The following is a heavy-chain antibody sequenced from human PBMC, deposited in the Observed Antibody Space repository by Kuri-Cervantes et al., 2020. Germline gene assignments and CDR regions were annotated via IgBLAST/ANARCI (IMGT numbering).Heavy chain of an antibody. CDR1: GFTFTTYG. CDR2: VGYGGNNK. Sequence: GESLKISCAASGFTFTTYGVHWVRQAPGKGLEWVGHVGYGGNNKHYADSVRGRFTVSRDISKNTLYLQMNSLRPEDTAVYYCAKDGGIANYYGSGSTLDYWGQGTLVTVSS. D-gene: IGHD3-10*01. V-gene: IGHV3-30*02. CDR3: AKDGGIANYYGSGSTLDY. J-gene: IGHJ4*01.